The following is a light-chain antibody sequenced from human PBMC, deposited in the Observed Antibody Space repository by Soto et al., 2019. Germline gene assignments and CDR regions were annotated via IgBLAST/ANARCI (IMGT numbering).Light chain of an antibody. CDR3: SSYTSSNTLV. J-gene: IGLJ2*01. CDR1: SSDVGGYNY. V-gene: IGLV2-14*01. CDR2: EVS. Sequence: QSALTQPASVSGSPGQSITISCTGTSSDVGGYNYVSWYQQHPGKAPKLMIFEVSDRPSGVSNRFSGSKSGNTASLTISGLEAEDEADYCCSSYTSSNTLVFGGGTKVTVL.